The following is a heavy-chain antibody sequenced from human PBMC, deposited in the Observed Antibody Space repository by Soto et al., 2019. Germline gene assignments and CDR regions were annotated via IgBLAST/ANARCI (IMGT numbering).Heavy chain of an antibody. Sequence: QVQLVESGGGVVQPGRSLRLSCAASGFTFSSYAMYWVRQPPGKGLEWVAEIWYDGDNKYYADSVKGRVTISGDNSANTGFRQMDSLRAEDTAVYYCAREYSLAVVLPGYWGQGTLGTVSS. CDR2: IWYDGDNK. CDR3: AREYSLAVVLPGY. V-gene: IGHV3-33*01. D-gene: IGHD2-15*01. J-gene: IGHJ4*02. CDR1: GFTFSSYA.